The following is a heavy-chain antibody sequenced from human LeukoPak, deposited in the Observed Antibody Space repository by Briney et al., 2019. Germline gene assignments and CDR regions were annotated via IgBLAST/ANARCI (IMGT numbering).Heavy chain of an antibody. J-gene: IGHJ4*02. D-gene: IGHD6-6*01. CDR2: IIPIFGTA. Sequence: SVKVSCKASGGTFSSYAISWVRQAPGQGLEWMGGIIPIFGTANYAQKFQGRVTITTDESTSTAYMELSSLRSEDTAVYYCARSSSPKGYFDYWGQGTLVTVSS. CDR3: ARSSSPKGYFDY. CDR1: GGTFSSYA. V-gene: IGHV1-69*05.